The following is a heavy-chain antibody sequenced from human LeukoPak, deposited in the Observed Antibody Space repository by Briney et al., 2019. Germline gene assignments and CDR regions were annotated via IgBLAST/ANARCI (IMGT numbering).Heavy chain of an antibody. Sequence: TSETLSLTCIVSGGSISSGGYYWSWIRQPPGKGLEWIGYIYHSGSTYYNPSLKSRVTISVDRSKNQFSLKLSSVTAADTAVYYCARDHGGPHPGRVYYYYMDVWGKGTTVTVSS. J-gene: IGHJ6*03. D-gene: IGHD3-10*01. V-gene: IGHV4-30-2*01. CDR3: ARDHGGPHPGRVYYYYMDV. CDR1: GGSISSGGYY. CDR2: IYHSGST.